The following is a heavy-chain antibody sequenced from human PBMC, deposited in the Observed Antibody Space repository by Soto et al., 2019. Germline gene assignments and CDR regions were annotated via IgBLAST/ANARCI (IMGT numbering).Heavy chain of an antibody. CDR3: ASRFYGDYYDWFYP. CDR1: GFTFSSYA. D-gene: IGHD4-17*01. CDR2: ISYDGSNK. Sequence: GGSLRLSCAASGFTFSSYAMHWVRQAPGKGLEWVAVISYDGSNKYYADSVKGRFTISRDNSKNTLYLQMNSLRAEDTAVYYCASRFYGDYYDWFYPWGQGNLVTVS. J-gene: IGHJ5*02. V-gene: IGHV3-30-3*01.